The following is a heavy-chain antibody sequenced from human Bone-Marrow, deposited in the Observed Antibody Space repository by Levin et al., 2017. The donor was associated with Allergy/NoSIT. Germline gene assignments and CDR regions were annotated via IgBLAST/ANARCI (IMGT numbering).Heavy chain of an antibody. CDR2: ISYDGSNK. V-gene: IGHV3-30-3*01. Sequence: AGGSLRLSCAASGFTFSSYAMHWVRQAPGKGLEWVAVISYDGSNKYYADSVKGRFTISRDNSKNTLYLQMNSLRAEDTAVYYCARGAYYYDSSGYYSRYYFDYWGQGTLVTVSS. CDR3: ARGAYYYDSSGYYSRYYFDY. J-gene: IGHJ4*02. D-gene: IGHD3-22*01. CDR1: GFTFSSYA.